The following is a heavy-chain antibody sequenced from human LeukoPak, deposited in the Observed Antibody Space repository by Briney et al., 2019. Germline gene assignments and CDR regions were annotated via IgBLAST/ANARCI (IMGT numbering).Heavy chain of an antibody. CDR2: ISSAGST. CDR1: GFTFSSYA. J-gene: IGHJ4*02. V-gene: IGHV3-23*01. Sequence: GGSLRLSCAASGFTFSSYAMSWVRQAPGKGLEWVSSISSAGSTFYADSVKGRFTISRDNSKNTLYALYLQMNSLRAEDTAVYYCAKETSSGYFGYWGQGTLVTVSS. D-gene: IGHD6-19*01. CDR3: AKETSSGYFGY.